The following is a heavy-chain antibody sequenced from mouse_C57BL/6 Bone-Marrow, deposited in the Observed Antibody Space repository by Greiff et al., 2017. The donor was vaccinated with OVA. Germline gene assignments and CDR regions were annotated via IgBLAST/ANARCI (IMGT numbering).Heavy chain of an antibody. J-gene: IGHJ4*01. CDR3: ARYDGYYDLYYAMDY. CDR2: INPYNGGT. Sequence: VQLKQSGPVLVKPGASVKMSCKASGYTFTDYYMNWVKQSHGKSLEWIGVINPYNGGTSYNQKFKGKATLTVDKSSSTAYMELNSLTSEDSALYYCARYDGYYDLYYAMDYWGQGTSVTVSS. D-gene: IGHD2-3*01. V-gene: IGHV1-19*01. CDR1: GYTFTDYY.